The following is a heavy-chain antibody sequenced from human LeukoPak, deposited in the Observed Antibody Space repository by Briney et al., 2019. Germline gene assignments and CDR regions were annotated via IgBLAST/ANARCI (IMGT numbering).Heavy chain of an antibody. Sequence: ASVKVSCKASGYTFTGYYMHWVRQAPGQELEWMGWINPNSGGTNYAQKFQGRVTMTRDTSISTAYMELSRLRSDDTAVYYCARRRSSGAYGMDVWGQGTTVTVSS. CDR2: INPNSGGT. V-gene: IGHV1-2*02. J-gene: IGHJ6*02. D-gene: IGHD6-19*01. CDR1: GYTFTGYY. CDR3: ARRRSSGAYGMDV.